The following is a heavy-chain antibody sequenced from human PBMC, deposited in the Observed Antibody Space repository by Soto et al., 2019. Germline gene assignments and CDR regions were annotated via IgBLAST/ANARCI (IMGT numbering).Heavy chain of an antibody. Sequence: QVQLVESGGGVVQPGRSLRLSCAASGFTFSSFSMHWVRQAPGKGLEWVAVIAYDGSTKYYADSVKGRFTISRDNAKKHLYLQRNSLSAEDTAVHYCARRVGAITYYVDYWGHGTLVTVSS. J-gene: IGHJ4*01. D-gene: IGHD1-26*01. CDR3: ARRVGAITYYVDY. V-gene: IGHV3-30-3*01. CDR1: GFTFSSFS. CDR2: IAYDGSTK.